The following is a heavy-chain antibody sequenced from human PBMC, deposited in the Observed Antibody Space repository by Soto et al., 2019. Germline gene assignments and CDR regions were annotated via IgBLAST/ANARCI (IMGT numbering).Heavy chain of an antibody. CDR2: ISPYNGNT. CDR3: ARNSSGRYNWFDP. CDR1: GYTFTSYG. V-gene: IGHV1-18*01. J-gene: IGHJ5*02. Sequence: QVQLVQSGAEVKKPGASVKVSCNASGYTFTSYGITWVRQAPGQGLEWMGWISPYNGNTKYAQKLQGRVTMTTDTSTSTAYMELRSLTSDDTAMYYCARNSSGRYNWFDPWGQGTLVTVSS. D-gene: IGHD6-19*01.